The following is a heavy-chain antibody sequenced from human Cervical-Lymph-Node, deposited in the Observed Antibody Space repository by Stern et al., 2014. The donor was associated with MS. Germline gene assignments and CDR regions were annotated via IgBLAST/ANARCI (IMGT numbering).Heavy chain of an antibody. CDR1: GGSISTYR. V-gene: IGHV4-59*01. D-gene: IGHD6-19*01. J-gene: IGHJ4*02. Sequence: QLQLQESSPRLVKPSETLSLTCSVSGGSISTYRWNWIRQSPGKGLELIGYSYYDGSTNYNFSRKSRVIISVDRSGNQYSLKLSSVTAADTAVYYCARSPHTGSGWLYYFDYWGQGALVTVSS. CDR3: ARSPHTGSGWLYYFDY. CDR2: SYYDGST.